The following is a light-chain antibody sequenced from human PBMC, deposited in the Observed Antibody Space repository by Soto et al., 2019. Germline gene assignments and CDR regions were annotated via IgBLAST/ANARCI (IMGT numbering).Light chain of an antibody. CDR3: QSYDTSLSGWV. J-gene: IGLJ3*02. CDR1: SSNIGVGYG. V-gene: IGLV1-40*01. Sequence: QSVLTQPPSVSGAPGQRVTISCTGRSSNIGVGYGVPWYQHLPGTAPKLLIYGNNDRPSGVPDRFSGSESGASASLAITGLQAEDEADYYCQSYDTSLSGWVFGGGTKLTVL. CDR2: GNN.